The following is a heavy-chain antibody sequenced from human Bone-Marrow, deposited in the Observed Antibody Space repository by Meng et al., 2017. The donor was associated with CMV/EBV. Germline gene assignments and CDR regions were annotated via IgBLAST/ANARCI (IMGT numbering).Heavy chain of an antibody. CDR1: GYDFSTYD. Sequence: SVKVSCKTSGYDFSTYDICWVRQAPGQGLEWIGWINGYNGNTNYAQTFQGRVTMTTETSTSTVYMELRRLTSDATAVYYCARDEQEVMQGFDPWGQGTLVTVSS. J-gene: IGHJ5*02. D-gene: IGHD2-21*01. CDR3: ARDEQEVMQGFDP. CDR2: INGYNGNT. V-gene: IGHV1-18*01.